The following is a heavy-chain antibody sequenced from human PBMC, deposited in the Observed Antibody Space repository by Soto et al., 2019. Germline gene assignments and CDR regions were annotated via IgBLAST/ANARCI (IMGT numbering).Heavy chain of an antibody. D-gene: IGHD2-2*02. CDR2: IIPIFGTA. J-gene: IGHJ4*02. Sequence: SVKVSCKASGGTFSSYAISWVRQAPGQGLEWMGGIIPIFGTANYAQKFQGRVTITADESTSTACMELSSLRSEDTAVYYCASSPPYCSSTSCYKGYYFDYWGQGTLVTVSS. V-gene: IGHV1-69*13. CDR3: ASSPPYCSSTSCYKGYYFDY. CDR1: GGTFSSYA.